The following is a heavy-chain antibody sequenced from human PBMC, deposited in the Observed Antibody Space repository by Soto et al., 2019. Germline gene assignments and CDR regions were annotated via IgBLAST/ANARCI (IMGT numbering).Heavy chain of an antibody. CDR2: ISGSGGST. CDR3: ANKVVPAANIDY. CDR1: GFTFSSYA. J-gene: IGHJ4*02. D-gene: IGHD2-2*01. Sequence: EVQLLESGGGLVQPGGSLRLSCAASGFTFSSYAMSWVRQAPGKGLEWVSAISGSGGSTYYADSVKGRFTISRDNSKNTLYQQMISLRAEDTAVYYCANKVVPAANIDYWGQGTLVTVSS. V-gene: IGHV3-23*01.